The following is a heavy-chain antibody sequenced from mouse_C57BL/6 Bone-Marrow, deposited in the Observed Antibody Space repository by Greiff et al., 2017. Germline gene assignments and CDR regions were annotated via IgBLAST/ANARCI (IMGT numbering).Heavy chain of an antibody. Sequence: EVMLVESGGGLVKPGGSLKLSCAASGFTFSSYAMSWVRQTPEKRLEWVATISDGGSYTYYPDNVKGRFTISRDNAKNNLYLQMSHLKSEDTAMYYCARDRVITVAWFAYWGQGTLVTVSA. CDR1: GFTFSSYA. CDR2: ISDGGSYT. J-gene: IGHJ3*01. V-gene: IGHV5-4*01. D-gene: IGHD1-3*01. CDR3: ARDRVITVAWFAY.